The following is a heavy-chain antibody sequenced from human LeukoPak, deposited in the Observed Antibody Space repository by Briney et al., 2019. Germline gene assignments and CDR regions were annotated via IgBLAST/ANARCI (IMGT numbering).Heavy chain of an antibody. CDR1: GGSFSTYY. D-gene: IGHD6-13*01. CDR3: ARGPRIAAARLKYNWFDP. Sequence: KPSETLSLTCAVYGGSFSTYYWNWIRQPPGKGLEWIGEINHSGSTTYNPSLKSRVTLSVDTSKNQFSLKLSSVTAADTAVYYCARGPRIAAARLKYNWFDPWGQGTLVTVSS. V-gene: IGHV4-34*01. J-gene: IGHJ5*02. CDR2: INHSGST.